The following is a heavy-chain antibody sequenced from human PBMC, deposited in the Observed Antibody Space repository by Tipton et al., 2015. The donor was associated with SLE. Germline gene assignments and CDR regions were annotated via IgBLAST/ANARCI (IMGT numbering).Heavy chain of an antibody. CDR1: GGYIDTNSW. Sequence: TPSLTCSVSGGYIDTNSWWVWIRQPPGKGLEWIGEINHSGSTNYNPSLKSRVTISVDTSKNQFSLKLSSVTAADTAVYYCARGNHDDMDVWGKGTTVTVSS. J-gene: IGHJ6*03. CDR3: ARGNHDDMDV. CDR2: INHSGST. V-gene: IGHV4-4*02. D-gene: IGHD1-14*01.